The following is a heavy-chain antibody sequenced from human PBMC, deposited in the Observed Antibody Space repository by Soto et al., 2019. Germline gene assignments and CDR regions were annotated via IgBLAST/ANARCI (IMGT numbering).Heavy chain of an antibody. D-gene: IGHD5-12*01. CDR3: ARDQLLATRYFDL. V-gene: IGHV3-21*01. J-gene: IGHJ2*01. CDR1: GFTFSSYS. CDR2: ISSSSSYI. Sequence: EVQLVESGGGLVKPGGSLRLSCAASGFTFSSYSMNWVRQAPGKGLEWVSSISSSSSYIYYADSVKGRFTISRDNAKNSLYLQMNSLRAEDTAVYYCARDQLLATRYFDLWGRGTLVTVSS.